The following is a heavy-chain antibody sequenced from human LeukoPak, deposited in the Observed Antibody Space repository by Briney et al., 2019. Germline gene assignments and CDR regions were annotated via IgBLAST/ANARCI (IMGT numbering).Heavy chain of an antibody. CDR2: VNLQGST. CDR3: AREGGPYRPLDY. CDR1: GGSITSTNY. J-gene: IGHJ4*02. V-gene: IGHV4-4*02. Sequence: SETLSLTCGVSGGSITSTNYWTWVRQPPGKGLEWIGEVNLQGSTNYNPSLMVRVAISVDMSENHISLQLTSVTAADTAVYYCAREGGPYRPLDYSGQGTLVTVSS.